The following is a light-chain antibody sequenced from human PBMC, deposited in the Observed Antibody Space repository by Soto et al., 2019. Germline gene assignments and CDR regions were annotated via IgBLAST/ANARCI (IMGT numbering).Light chain of an antibody. J-gene: IGKJ1*01. CDR2: LGS. CDR3: MQALQTPPWT. V-gene: IGKV2-28*01. Sequence: IVMTQSPLSLPVTPGEPASSSCRSSQSLLHSNGYNYLDWYLQKPGQSPQLLIYLGSNRASGVPDRFSGSGSGTDFTLKISRVEAEDVGVYYCMQALQTPPWTFGQGTKVDIK. CDR1: QSLLHSNGYNY.